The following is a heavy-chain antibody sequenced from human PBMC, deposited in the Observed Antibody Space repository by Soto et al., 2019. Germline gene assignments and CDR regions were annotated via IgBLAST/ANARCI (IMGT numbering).Heavy chain of an antibody. CDR2: ISSNGGST. J-gene: IGHJ6*03. CDR3: ARGSSYIVVVPAAMYNYYYMDV. Sequence: GGSLRLSCAASGFTFSSYAMHWVRQAPGKGLEYVSAISSNGGSTYYANSVKGRFTISRDNSKNTLYLQMGSLRAEDMAVYYCARGSSYIVVVPAAMYNYYYMDVWGKGTTVTVSS. CDR1: GFTFSSYA. D-gene: IGHD2-2*01. V-gene: IGHV3-64*01.